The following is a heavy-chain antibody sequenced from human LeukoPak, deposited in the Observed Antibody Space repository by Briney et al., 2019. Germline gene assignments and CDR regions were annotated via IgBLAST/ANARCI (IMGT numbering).Heavy chain of an antibody. CDR3: ARESLVLLWFGEFRGAFDI. CDR2: ISAYNGNT. D-gene: IGHD3-10*01. Sequence: ASVKVSCKASGYTFTSYGISWVRQAPGQGLEWMGWISAYNGNTNYAQKLQGRVTMTTDTSTSTAYMELRSLRSDDTAVYYCARESLVLLWFGEFRGAFDIWGQGTMVTVSS. CDR1: GYTFTSYG. V-gene: IGHV1-18*01. J-gene: IGHJ3*02.